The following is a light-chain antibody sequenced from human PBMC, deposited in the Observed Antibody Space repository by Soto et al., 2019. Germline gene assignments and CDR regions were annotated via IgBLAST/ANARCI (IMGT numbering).Light chain of an antibody. CDR1: SSNIGSNY. J-gene: IGLJ3*02. CDR2: SNN. CDR3: AAWDDSLSGWV. Sequence: QSVLTQPPSASGTPGQRVTISCSGRSSNIGSNYVYWYQQLPGTAPKLLIYSNNHRPSGVPDRFSGSKSGTSASLAISGLRSEDQADFYCAAWDDSLSGWVFGGGTKLTVL. V-gene: IGLV1-47*02.